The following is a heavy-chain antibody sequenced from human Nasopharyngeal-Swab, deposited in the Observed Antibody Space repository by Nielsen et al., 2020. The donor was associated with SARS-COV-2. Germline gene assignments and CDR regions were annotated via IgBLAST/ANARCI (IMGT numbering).Heavy chain of an antibody. Sequence: GGSLRLSCAASGFTFSSYSMNWVRQAPGKGLEWVSSISSSSSYICYADSVKGRFTISRDNAKNSLYLQMNSLRAEDTAVYYCARDDLPSIAAAGVDAFDIWGQGTMVTVSS. CDR1: GFTFSSYS. J-gene: IGHJ3*02. V-gene: IGHV3-21*01. CDR3: ARDDLPSIAAAGVDAFDI. D-gene: IGHD6-13*01. CDR2: ISSSSSYI.